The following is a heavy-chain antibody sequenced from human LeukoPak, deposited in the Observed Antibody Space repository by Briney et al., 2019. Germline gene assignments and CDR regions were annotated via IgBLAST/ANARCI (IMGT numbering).Heavy chain of an antibody. V-gene: IGHV3-11*01. J-gene: IGHJ4*02. CDR2: ISHSGSNL. CDR3: ARGDSSGAPDY. Sequence: GGSLRLSCAASGFTFSDSFMNWIRQAPGKGLEWLSYISHSGSNLDYAESVRGRFTISRDNANHSLYLQINSLRAEDTAVYYCARGDSSGAPDYWGQGALVTVSS. D-gene: IGHD3-22*01. CDR1: GFTFSDSF.